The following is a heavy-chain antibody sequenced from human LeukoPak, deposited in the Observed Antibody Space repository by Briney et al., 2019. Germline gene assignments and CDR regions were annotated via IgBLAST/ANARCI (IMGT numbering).Heavy chain of an antibody. CDR1: GYTFTSYD. CDR2: INPNSGNT. J-gene: IGHJ4*02. Sequence: ASVKVSCKASGYTFTSYDINWVRQATGQGLEWMGWINPNSGNTGYAQKFQGRVTITRNNSISTAYMELSRLRSDDTAVYYCATPKGSGSYLGYWGQGTLVTVSS. CDR3: ATPKGSGSYLGY. V-gene: IGHV1-8*03. D-gene: IGHD1-26*01.